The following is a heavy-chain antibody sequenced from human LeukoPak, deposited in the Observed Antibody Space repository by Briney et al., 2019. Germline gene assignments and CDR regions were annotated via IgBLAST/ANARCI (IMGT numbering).Heavy chain of an antibody. D-gene: IGHD1-26*01. CDR3: ARDRASGSYYDY. CDR1: GGSISSHY. J-gene: IGHJ4*02. CDR2: IYYSGST. V-gene: IGHV4-59*11. Sequence: SETLSLTCTVSGGSISSHYWSWIRQPPGKGLEGIGYIYYSGSTNYNPSLKSRVTISVDTSKNQCSLKLSSVTAADTAVYYCARDRASGSYYDYWGQGTLVTVSS.